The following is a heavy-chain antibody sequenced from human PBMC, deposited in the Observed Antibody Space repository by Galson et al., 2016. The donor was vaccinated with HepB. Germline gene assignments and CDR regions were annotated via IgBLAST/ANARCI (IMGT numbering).Heavy chain of an antibody. J-gene: IGHJ6*02. D-gene: IGHD2-2*01. V-gene: IGHV1-69*10. CDR2: IIPILGIA. Sequence: SVRVSCKASGGTFSNYAINWVRQAPGQGLERMGGIIPILGIANYAQKLQGRVTITADKSASNAYMGRSSLRSEDTAVYYCTRVECTGTTCYVGGYDYYYGMDVWGQGTTVTVSS. CDR3: TRVECTGTTCYVGGYDYYYGMDV. CDR1: GGTFSNYA.